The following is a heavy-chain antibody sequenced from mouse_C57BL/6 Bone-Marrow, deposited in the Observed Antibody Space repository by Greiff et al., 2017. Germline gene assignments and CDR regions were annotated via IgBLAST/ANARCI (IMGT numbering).Heavy chain of an antibody. CDR2: IRSKSNNYAT. V-gene: IGHV10-1*01. D-gene: IGHD2-3*01. J-gene: IGHJ3*01. CDR1: GFSFNTYA. CDR3: VRGGWLPPFAY. Sequence: EVQLVESGGGLVQPRGSLKLSCEASGFSFNTYAMNWVRQAPGKGLEWVARIRSKSNNYATYYDDSVKDRFTISRDDSEIMLYLQMNNLKTEDSAMYYCVRGGWLPPFAYWGQGTLVTVSA.